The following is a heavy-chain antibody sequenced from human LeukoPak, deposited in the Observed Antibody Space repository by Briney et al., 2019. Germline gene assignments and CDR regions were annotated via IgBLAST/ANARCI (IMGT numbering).Heavy chain of an antibody. CDR3: ARATSHYYGSGSYYYDAFDI. CDR2: IIPIFGTA. Sequence: AASVRVSCKASGGTFSSYAISWVRQAPGQGLEWMGGIIPIFGTANYAQKSQGRVTITEDESTSTAYMELSSLRSEDTAVYYCARATSHYYGSGSYYYDAFDIWGQGTMVTVSS. D-gene: IGHD3-10*01. CDR1: GGTFSSYA. J-gene: IGHJ3*02. V-gene: IGHV1-69*01.